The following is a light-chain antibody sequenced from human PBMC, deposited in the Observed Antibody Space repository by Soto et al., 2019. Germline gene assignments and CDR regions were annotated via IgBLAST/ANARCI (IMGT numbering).Light chain of an antibody. J-gene: IGKJ1*01. V-gene: IGKV1-5*03. CDR2: KAS. CDR1: QSIDNW. Sequence: DIQTTQSPSTLSASVGDGVSITCLASQSIDNWLTWYQQKPGKAPNLLIYKASNLESGVPSRFSASGSGTEFTLTINSLQPDDFATYYCQQYKYYPRTFGQGTKVDVK. CDR3: QQYKYYPRT.